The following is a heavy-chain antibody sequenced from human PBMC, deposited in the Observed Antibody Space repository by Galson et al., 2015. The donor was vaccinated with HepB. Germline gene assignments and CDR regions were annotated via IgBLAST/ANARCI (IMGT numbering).Heavy chain of an antibody. CDR3: TTDPEGLNYYDSSGYPPYFDY. D-gene: IGHD3-22*01. CDR2: ISYDGSNK. Sequence: SLRLSCAASGFTFSSYAMHWVRQAPGKGLEWVAVISYDGSNKYYADSVKGRFTISRDNSKNTLYLQMNSLKTEDTAVYYCTTDPEGLNYYDSSGYPPYFDYWGQGTLVTVSS. J-gene: IGHJ4*02. CDR1: GFTFSSYA. V-gene: IGHV3-30-3*01.